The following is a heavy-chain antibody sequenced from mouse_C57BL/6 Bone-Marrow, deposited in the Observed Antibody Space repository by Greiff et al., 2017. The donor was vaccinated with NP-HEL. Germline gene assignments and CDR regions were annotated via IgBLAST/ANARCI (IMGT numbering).Heavy chain of an antibody. CDR1: GYTFTSYW. CDR2: IDPSDSYT. J-gene: IGHJ3*01. Sequence: QVQLQQPGAELVMPGASVKLSCKASGYTFTSYWMHWVQQRPGQGLEWIGEIDPSDSYTNYNQKFKGQFTLTVDKSSSTAYMQLSSLTSEDAAVYYCASGGITWDYWGQGTLVTVSA. CDR3: ASGGITWDY. D-gene: IGHD4-1*01. V-gene: IGHV1-69*01.